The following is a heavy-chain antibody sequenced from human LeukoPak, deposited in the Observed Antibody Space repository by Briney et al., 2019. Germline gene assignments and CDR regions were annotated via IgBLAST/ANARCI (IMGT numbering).Heavy chain of an antibody. CDR1: GFIFSSYY. CDR2: INPDGSEK. Sequence: PGGSLRLSCAASGFIFSSYYMTWVRQVPGKGLEWVANINPDGSEKNYVDSVKGRFTISRDNARNSLYLRMNSLRAEDTALYYCARAGARSSDRWWYDYWGQGTLVTVSS. J-gene: IGHJ4*02. V-gene: IGHV3-7*03. D-gene: IGHD2-15*01. CDR3: ARAGARSSDRWWYDY.